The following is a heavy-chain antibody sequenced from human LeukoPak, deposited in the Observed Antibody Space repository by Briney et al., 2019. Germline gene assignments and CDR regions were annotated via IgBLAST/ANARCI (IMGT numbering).Heavy chain of an antibody. Sequence: SETLSLTCTVSGGSISSYYWSWIRQPPGEGLEWIGYVYYSGSTNYNPSLKSRATISLDTSKKQFSLKLSSVTAADTAIYYCARGYSGTYGRFDYWGQGTLVTVSS. CDR3: ARGYSGTYGRFDY. CDR2: VYYSGST. CDR1: GGSISSYY. V-gene: IGHV4-59*01. D-gene: IGHD1-26*01. J-gene: IGHJ4*02.